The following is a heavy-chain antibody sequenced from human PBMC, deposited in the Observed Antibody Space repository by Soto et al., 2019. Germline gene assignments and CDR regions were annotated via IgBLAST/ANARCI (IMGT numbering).Heavy chain of an antibody. CDR2: ISASGAAT. CDR3: AKGSYGMDV. V-gene: IGHV3-23*01. Sequence: EVQLLESGGGLVQPGGSLRLSCTASEFTFSNYAMSWVRQAPGKGLEWVSAISASGAATYYVDSVKGRFTISRDNSKNTLYVQMNSLRAEDTGVYYCAKGSYGMDVWGQGTTVTVSS. J-gene: IGHJ6*02. CDR1: EFTFSNYA.